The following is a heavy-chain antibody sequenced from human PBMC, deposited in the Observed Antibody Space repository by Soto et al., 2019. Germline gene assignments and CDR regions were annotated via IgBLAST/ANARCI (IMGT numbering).Heavy chain of an antibody. CDR3: ARSPVVVVPAVLYYFDY. J-gene: IGHJ4*02. V-gene: IGHV3-23*01. CDR1: GFTFSSYA. D-gene: IGHD2-2*01. Sequence: GGSLRLSCAASGFTFSSYAMSWVRQAPGKGLEWVSAISGSGGSTYYADSVKGRFTISRDNSKNTLYLQMNSLRAEDTAVYYCARSPVVVVPAVLYYFDYWGQGTLVTVSS. CDR2: ISGSGGST.